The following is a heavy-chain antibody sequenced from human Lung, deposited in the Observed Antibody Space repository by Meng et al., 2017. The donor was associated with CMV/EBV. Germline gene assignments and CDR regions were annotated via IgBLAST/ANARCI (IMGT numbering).Heavy chain of an antibody. Sequence: ASVXVSCKASGYTFTSYGISWVRQAPGQGLEWMGWISAYNGNTNYAQKLQGRVTMTTDTSTSTAYMELRSLRSDDTAVYYCAREMDCSSTSCYVLPNYYYGMDVWXQGTTVTVSS. CDR1: GYTFTSYG. V-gene: IGHV1-18*01. J-gene: IGHJ6*02. D-gene: IGHD2-2*01. CDR2: ISAYNGNT. CDR3: AREMDCSSTSCYVLPNYYYGMDV.